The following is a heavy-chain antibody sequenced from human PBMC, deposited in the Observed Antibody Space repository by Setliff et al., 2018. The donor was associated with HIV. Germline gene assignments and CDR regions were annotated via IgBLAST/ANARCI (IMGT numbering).Heavy chain of an antibody. V-gene: IGHV3-7*01. CDR2: IKQDGSEK. D-gene: IGHD4-17*01. J-gene: IGHJ4*02. Sequence: ETLSLTCAVYGGSFSDYYWSWVRQAPGKGLEWVANIKQDGSEKYYVDSVKGRFTISRDNAKNSLYVQMNSLRAEDTAVYYCARGQTTGEYWGQGTLVTVSS. CDR1: GGSFSDYY. CDR3: ARGQTTGEY.